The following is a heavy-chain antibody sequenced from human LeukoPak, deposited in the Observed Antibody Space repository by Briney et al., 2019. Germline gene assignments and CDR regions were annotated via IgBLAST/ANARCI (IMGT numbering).Heavy chain of an antibody. CDR2: INPDSGGT. D-gene: IGHD3-10*01. J-gene: IGHJ6*03. V-gene: IGHV1-2*02. Sequence: ASVKVSCKTSGYTFTAYYLHWVRQAPGQGREWMGWINPDSGGTNYAQRFQGRVTMTRDTSISTAFMELSSLRSDDTAVYYCARNYYTSGSPLYYYYYMDVWGKGTTVTVSS. CDR3: ARNYYTSGSPLYYYYYMDV. CDR1: GYTFTAYY.